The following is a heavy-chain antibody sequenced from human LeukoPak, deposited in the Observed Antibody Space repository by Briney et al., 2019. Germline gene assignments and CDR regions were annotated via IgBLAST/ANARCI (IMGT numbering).Heavy chain of an antibody. CDR3: ARELGATRYYYGMDV. J-gene: IGHJ6*02. Sequence: ASVKVSCKASGYTFTSYYMHWVRQAPGQGLEWMGIINPSGGSTSYAQKFQGRVTMTRDTSTSTVYMELSSLRSEDTAVYYCARELGATRYYYGMDVWGQGTTATVSS. D-gene: IGHD1-26*01. CDR1: GYTFTSYY. V-gene: IGHV1-46*01. CDR2: INPSGGST.